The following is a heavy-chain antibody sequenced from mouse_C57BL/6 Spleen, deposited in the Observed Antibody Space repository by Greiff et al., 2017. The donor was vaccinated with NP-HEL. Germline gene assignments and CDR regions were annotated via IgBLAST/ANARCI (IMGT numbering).Heavy chain of an antibody. J-gene: IGHJ4*01. CDR3: ARAIDRAHMDY. Sequence: VQLKQSGPELVKPGASVKMSCKASGYTFTDYNMHWVKQSHGKSLEWIGYINPNNVGTSDNQRFKGKATLTVNKSSSTAYMELRSLTSEDSAVYYCARAIDRAHMDYWGQGTSVTVSS. CDR1: GYTFTDYN. CDR2: INPNNVGT. D-gene: IGHD3-3*01. V-gene: IGHV1-22*01.